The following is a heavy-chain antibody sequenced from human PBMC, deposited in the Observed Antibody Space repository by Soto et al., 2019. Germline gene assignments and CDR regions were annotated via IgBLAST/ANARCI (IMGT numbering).Heavy chain of an antibody. D-gene: IGHD1-26*01. CDR1: GFIFSRYS. CDR2: IGTSGSYI. J-gene: IGHJ4*02. V-gene: IGHV3-21*01. CDR3: ARGSAFIGLDY. Sequence: PGGSLRLSCAVSGFIFSRYSMNWVRQAPGKGLEWVSSIGTSGSYIYDTDSVKGRFTISRDNTKDSLYLQMNSLRVEDTAIYYCARGSAFIGLDYWGQGTPVTV.